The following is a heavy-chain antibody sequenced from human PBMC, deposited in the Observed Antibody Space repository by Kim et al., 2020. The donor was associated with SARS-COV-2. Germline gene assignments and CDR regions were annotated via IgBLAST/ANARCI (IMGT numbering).Heavy chain of an antibody. CDR1: GYTFTGYY. CDR2: INPNSGGT. CDR3: ASSVRTTVTPLDY. D-gene: IGHD4-4*01. V-gene: IGHV1-2*06. J-gene: IGHJ4*02. Sequence: ASVKVSCKASGYTFTGYYMHWVRQAPGQGLEWMGRINPNSGGTNYAQKFQGRVTMTRDTSISTAYMELSRLRSDDTAVYYCASSVRTTVTPLDYWGQGTLVTVSS.